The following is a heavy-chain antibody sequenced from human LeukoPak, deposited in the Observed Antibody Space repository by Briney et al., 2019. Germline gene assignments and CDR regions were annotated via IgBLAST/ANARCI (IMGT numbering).Heavy chain of an antibody. V-gene: IGHV4-59*08. CDR1: GGSISSYY. CDR2: IYYSGST. Sequence: KPSETLSLTCTVSGGSISSYYWSWIRQPPGKGLEWIGYIYYSGSTNYNPSLKSRVTISVDTSRNQFSLKLSSVTAADTAVYYCASGIFNYYYYMDVWGKGTTVTISS. CDR3: ASGIFNYYYYMDV. J-gene: IGHJ6*03.